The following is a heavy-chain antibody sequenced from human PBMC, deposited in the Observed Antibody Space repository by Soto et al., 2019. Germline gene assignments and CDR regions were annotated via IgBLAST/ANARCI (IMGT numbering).Heavy chain of an antibody. CDR2: FSGSGGNI. CDR3: AKDPPWTVGPLAMDV. D-gene: IGHD1-26*01. Sequence: GGSLRLSCVASGFSFSTHAMSWVRQAPGKGLEWVSTFSGSGGNIYYAESVKGRLTISRDDSKNTLYLQMDSLRVEDTAVYYCAKDPPWTVGPLAMDVWGQGTTVTVSS. J-gene: IGHJ6*02. V-gene: IGHV3-23*01. CDR1: GFSFSTHA.